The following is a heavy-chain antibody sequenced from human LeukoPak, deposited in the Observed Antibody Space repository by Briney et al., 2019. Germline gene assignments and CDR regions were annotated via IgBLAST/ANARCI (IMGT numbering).Heavy chain of an antibody. J-gene: IGHJ4*02. CDR3: ASGYGIGWPIY. D-gene: IGHD6-19*01. V-gene: IGHV4-59*01. CDR2: IYYSGTT. Sequence: SETLSLTCMVSGDSISSYYWSWVRQPPGKEGEWIGYIYYSGTTNYNPSLKSRVTISVDTSKNQISLKLSSVTAADTAVYYCASGYGIGWPIYWGQGTLVTVSS. CDR1: GDSISSYY.